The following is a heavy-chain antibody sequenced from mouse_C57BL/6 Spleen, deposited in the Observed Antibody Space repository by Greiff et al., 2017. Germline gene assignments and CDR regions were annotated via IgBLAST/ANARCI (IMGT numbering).Heavy chain of an antibody. CDR2: IDPSDSYT. CDR3: ARYYSNYNYAMDY. Sequence: QVQLQQPGAELVKPGASVKLSCKASGYTFTSYWMQWVKQRPGQGLEWIGGIDPSDSYTNYNQKFTGKATMTVDTSSSTAYMQLSSLTSVDSAVYYCARYYSNYNYAMDYWGQGTSVTVSS. J-gene: IGHJ4*01. CDR1: GYTFTSYW. D-gene: IGHD2-5*01. V-gene: IGHV1-50*01.